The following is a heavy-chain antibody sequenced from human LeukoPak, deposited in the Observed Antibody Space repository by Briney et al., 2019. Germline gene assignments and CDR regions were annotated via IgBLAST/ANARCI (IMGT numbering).Heavy chain of an antibody. CDR2: IYYSVST. CDR1: GGSISSYY. J-gene: IGHJ4*02. D-gene: IGHD3-3*01. Sequence: SETLSLTCTVAGGSISSYYSSWIRQPPRKGLGWLGYIYYSVSTNYNPSLKSRVTISVDTSKNQFSLKLSSVTAADTAVYYCASSPYYDFWSGYLPPFDYWGQGTLVTVSS. V-gene: IGHV4-59*01. CDR3: ASSPYYDFWSGYLPPFDY.